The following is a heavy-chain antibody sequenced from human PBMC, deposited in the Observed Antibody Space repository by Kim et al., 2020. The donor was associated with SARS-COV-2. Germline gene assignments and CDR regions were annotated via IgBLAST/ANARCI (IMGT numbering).Heavy chain of an antibody. CDR1: GYTFTAYY. D-gene: IGHD2-2*01. V-gene: IGHV1-2*02. J-gene: IGHJ6*02. CDR3: AREGLYYNYYYGMDV. CDR2: INPNSGGP. Sequence: ASVKVSCKASGYTFTAYYIHWVRQAPGHGLEWMGWINPNSGGPHYAQKFQGRVTMTRDTSISTAYMELSRLRSDDTAVYYCAREGLYYNYYYGMDVWGQGTTVTVSS.